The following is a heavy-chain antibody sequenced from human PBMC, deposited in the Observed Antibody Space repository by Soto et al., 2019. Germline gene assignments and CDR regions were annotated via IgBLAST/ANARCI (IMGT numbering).Heavy chain of an antibody. Sequence: QVQLQQWGAGLLKPSETLSLTCAVYGGSFSGYYWSWIRQPPGKGLEWIGEINHSGSTNYNPSLKSRVTISVYTAKNQFSLKLSSVTAADTAVYYCARGSRAGIVVVVAAKAGLFDPWGQGTLVTVSS. D-gene: IGHD2-15*01. J-gene: IGHJ5*02. CDR1: GGSFSGYY. CDR3: ARGSRAGIVVVVAAKAGLFDP. V-gene: IGHV4-34*01. CDR2: INHSGST.